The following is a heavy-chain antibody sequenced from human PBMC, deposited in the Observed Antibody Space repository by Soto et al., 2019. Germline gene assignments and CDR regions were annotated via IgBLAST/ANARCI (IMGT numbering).Heavy chain of an antibody. CDR1: GFSLSTSGMC. J-gene: IGHJ5*02. V-gene: IGHV2-70*01. D-gene: IGHD2-15*01. CDR2: IDWDDDK. Sequence: SGPTLVNPTQTLTLTCTFSGFSLSTSGMCVSWIRQPPGKALEWLALIDWDDDKYYSTSLKTRLTISKDTSKNQVVLTMTNMDPVDTATYYCARGQTACSGGSCYHNWFDPWGQGTLVTVPQ. CDR3: ARGQTACSGGSCYHNWFDP.